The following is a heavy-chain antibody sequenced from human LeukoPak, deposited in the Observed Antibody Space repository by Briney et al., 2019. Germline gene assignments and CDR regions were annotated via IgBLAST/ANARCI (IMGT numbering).Heavy chain of an antibody. V-gene: IGHV4-30-4*01. CDR2: IYYSGST. J-gene: IGHJ4*02. Sequence: SETLSLTCTVSGGSISSGDYYWSWIRHPPGKGLEWIGYIYYSGSTYYNPSLSGRVAISLDKSRNHFTLMVTAVTAADTAFYYCARKGPEHLPTYFDHWGRGILVTVSS. CDR3: ARKGPEHLPTYFDH. CDR1: GGSISSGDYY. D-gene: IGHD2-21*01.